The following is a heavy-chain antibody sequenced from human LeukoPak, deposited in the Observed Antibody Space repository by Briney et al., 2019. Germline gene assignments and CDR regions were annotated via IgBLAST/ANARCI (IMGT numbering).Heavy chain of an antibody. D-gene: IGHD4-23*01. CDR2: IHPNSGKT. CDR1: GYTYRSYD. J-gene: IGHJ4*02. V-gene: IGHV1-8*01. Sequence: ASVKVSCKASGYTYRSYDINWWRRAPGQGLEWVGWIHPNSGKTGYAQKFQGRVTMTRDTSTETAFMELSSLKFDDTAIFYCVDGHFGGNRYFDIWGQGTLVTVSS. CDR3: VDGHFGGNRYFDI.